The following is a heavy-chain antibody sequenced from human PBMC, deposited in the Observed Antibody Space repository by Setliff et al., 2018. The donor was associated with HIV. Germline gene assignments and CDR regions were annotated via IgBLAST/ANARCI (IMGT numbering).Heavy chain of an antibody. Sequence: ASVKVSCKASGYTFTNYDINWVRQATGQGLEWMGWMKPNSGNAVYAQKFQGRVTMTRDTSISTVYMELSSLRSDDTAVYYCARVRERVTIFGVVRDFDSWGQGTLVTVSS. D-gene: IGHD3-3*01. CDR2: MKPNSGNA. V-gene: IGHV1-8*02. CDR1: GYTFTNYD. CDR3: ARVRERVTIFGVVRDFDS. J-gene: IGHJ4*02.